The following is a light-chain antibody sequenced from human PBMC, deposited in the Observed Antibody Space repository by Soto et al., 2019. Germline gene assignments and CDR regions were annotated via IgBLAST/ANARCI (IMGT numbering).Light chain of an antibody. Sequence: VVLTQSPATLSLSPGARATLSCRTSLSVSVYMDWYQQNPGQAPRLLISDASNRATGIPARFSGSGSGTDFTLTISSLEPEDFAVYYCHQRQYWPPITFGQGTRLEI. CDR2: DAS. CDR1: LSVSVY. V-gene: IGKV3-11*01. J-gene: IGKJ5*01. CDR3: HQRQYWPPIT.